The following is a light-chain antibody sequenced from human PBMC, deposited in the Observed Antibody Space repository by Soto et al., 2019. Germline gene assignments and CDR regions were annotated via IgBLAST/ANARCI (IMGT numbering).Light chain of an antibody. CDR3: QQFSSYPLT. Sequence: MTQSPSTLSASVGDRVTITCRASQSVSRNLAWYQQRPGQAPRLLISGASTRATGIAARFSGSGSGTDFTLTISRLEPEDFAVYYCQQFSSYPLTFGGGTKVDIK. V-gene: IGKV3-15*01. CDR1: QSVSRN. J-gene: IGKJ4*01. CDR2: GAS.